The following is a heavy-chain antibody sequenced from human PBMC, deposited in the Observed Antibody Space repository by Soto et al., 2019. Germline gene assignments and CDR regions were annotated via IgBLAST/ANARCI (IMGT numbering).Heavy chain of an antibody. D-gene: IGHD3-22*01. Sequence: GSLRLAGSSSGFTFRTYGMPWVRQAPGKGPQWVALISYDGSKKYYADSVTGRFTISRDNSKNTVFLQMKSLKAEDTALYYCVKAPLGNDRRPGGASHIWGRGTTVTV. CDR2: ISYDGSKK. J-gene: IGHJ3*02. V-gene: IGHV3-30*18. CDR1: GFTFRTYG. CDR3: VKAPLGNDRRPGGASHI.